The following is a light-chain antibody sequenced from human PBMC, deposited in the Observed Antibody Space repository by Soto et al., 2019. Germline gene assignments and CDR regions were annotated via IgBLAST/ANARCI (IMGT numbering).Light chain of an antibody. CDR3: QQYGSSPRT. J-gene: IGKJ1*01. CDR1: QGIISTF. CDR2: GTS. Sequence: EIVLTQSPGTLSLSPGERATLSCRASQGIISTFLAWYQQKPGQPPRLLMYGTSNRATGIPDRFSGSGSGTDFSLTISSLEPGDLAVYYCQQYGSSPRTFGQGTKVDIK. V-gene: IGKV3-20*01.